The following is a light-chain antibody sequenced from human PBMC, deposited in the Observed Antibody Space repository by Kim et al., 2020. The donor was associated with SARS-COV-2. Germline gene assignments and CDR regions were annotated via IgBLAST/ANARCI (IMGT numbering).Light chain of an antibody. CDR1: QTVSNSY. J-gene: IGKJ2*01. V-gene: IGKV3-20*01. CDR3: QQYGSSPPYT. Sequence: PGERATLSCRASQTVSNSYLAWYQQKPGQAPRLLIYAVSRRATGIPDRFSGSGSGTDFTLTINRLEPEDFAVYYCQQYGSSPPYTFGQGTKLEI. CDR2: AVS.